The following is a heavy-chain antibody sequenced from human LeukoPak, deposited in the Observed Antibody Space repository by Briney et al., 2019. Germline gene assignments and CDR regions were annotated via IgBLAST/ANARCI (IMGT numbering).Heavy chain of an antibody. CDR3: ATGYSSGDFSRIGY. V-gene: IGHV3-30-3*01. CDR1: RFTFNSYA. D-gene: IGHD2-15*01. Sequence: PGGSLRLSCAASRFTFNSYAMHWVRQAPGKGLEWVAVISYDGSNKYYADSVKGRFTISRDNSKNTLYLQMNSLRAEDTAVYYCATGYSSGDFSRIGYWGQGTLVTVSS. J-gene: IGHJ4*02. CDR2: ISYDGSNK.